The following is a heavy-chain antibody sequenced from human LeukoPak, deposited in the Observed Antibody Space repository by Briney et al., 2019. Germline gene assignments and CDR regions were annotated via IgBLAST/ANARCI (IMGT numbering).Heavy chain of an antibody. Sequence: PGGSLRLSCAASGITVSSNYMSWVRQAPGKGLEWVSVIYSGGSTYYADSVKGRFTISRDNSKNTVYLQMNSLRAEDTAVYYCARDLNYDSAYWGQGTLVTVSS. CDR2: IYSGGST. CDR1: GITVSSNY. D-gene: IGHD3-22*01. V-gene: IGHV3-53*01. CDR3: ARDLNYDSAY. J-gene: IGHJ4*02.